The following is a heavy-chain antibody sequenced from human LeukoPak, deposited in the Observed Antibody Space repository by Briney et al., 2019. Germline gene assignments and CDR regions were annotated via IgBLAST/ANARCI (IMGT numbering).Heavy chain of an antibody. Sequence: ASVKVSCKASGYTFTGYYMHWVRQAPGQGLEWMGWINPNSGGTNYAQKFQGRVTVTRDTSISTAYMELSRLRSDDTAVHYCARGGFWSGYSDYWGQGTLVTVSS. CDR3: ARGGFWSGYSDY. CDR2: INPNSGGT. V-gene: IGHV1-2*02. CDR1: GYTFTGYY. J-gene: IGHJ4*02. D-gene: IGHD3-3*01.